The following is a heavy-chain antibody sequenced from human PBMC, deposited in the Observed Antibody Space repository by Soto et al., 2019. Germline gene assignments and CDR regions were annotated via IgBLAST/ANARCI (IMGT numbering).Heavy chain of an antibody. CDR2: IWYDGSNK. Sequence: GGSLRLSCAASGFTFSSYGMHWVRQAPGKGLEWVAVIWYDGSNKYYADSVKGRFTISRDNSKNTLYLQMNSLRAEDTAVYYCAREDSRSWYDRAFDIWGQGTMVTVSS. CDR1: GFTFSSYG. V-gene: IGHV3-33*01. J-gene: IGHJ3*02. CDR3: AREDSRSWYDRAFDI. D-gene: IGHD6-13*01.